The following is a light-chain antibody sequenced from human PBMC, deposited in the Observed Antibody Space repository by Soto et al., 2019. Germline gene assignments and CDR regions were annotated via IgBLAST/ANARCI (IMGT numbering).Light chain of an antibody. Sequence: QSVLTQPASVSGSPGQSITSSCTGPSSDVGGYDHLSWYQQHPRKAPKRIIYDVTVRPSGISPRFSGSKSDNTASLAVSGLQPEGEADYYCSSYTNKDTLLFGGGTKLPVL. J-gene: IGLJ3*02. CDR3: SSYTNKDTLL. CDR2: DVT. CDR1: SSDVGGYDH. V-gene: IGLV2-14*03.